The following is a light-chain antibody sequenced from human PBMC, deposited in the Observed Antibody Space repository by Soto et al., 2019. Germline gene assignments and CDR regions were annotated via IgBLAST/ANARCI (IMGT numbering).Light chain of an antibody. V-gene: IGKV3-20*01. CDR3: QQYGGSPIT. CDR2: GAS. J-gene: IGKJ5*01. CDR1: QSVTTR. Sequence: IVLTQSPGTLSLSPGERVTLSCRASQSVTTRLAWYQHKPGQAPTLLMSGASNRASGVPVRFSGSGSGTNFTLTITRLEPGDFALYYCQQYGGSPITVGLGTRLETK.